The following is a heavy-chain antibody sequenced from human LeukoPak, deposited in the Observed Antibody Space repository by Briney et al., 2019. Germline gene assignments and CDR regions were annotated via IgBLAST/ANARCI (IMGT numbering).Heavy chain of an antibody. CDR2: INAGNGNT. CDR3: ARVREVPAAPFDP. Sequence: GASVKVSCKASGYTFTSYAMHWVRQAPGQRLEWMGWINAGNGNTKYSQKFQGRVTMTRDTSISTAYMELSRLRSDDTAVYYCARVREVPAAPFDPWGQGTLVTVSS. V-gene: IGHV1-3*01. CDR1: GYTFTSYA. D-gene: IGHD2-2*01. J-gene: IGHJ5*02.